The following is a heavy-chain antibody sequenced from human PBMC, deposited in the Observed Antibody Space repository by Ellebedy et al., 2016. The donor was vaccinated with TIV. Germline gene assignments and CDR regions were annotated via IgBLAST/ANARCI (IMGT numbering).Heavy chain of an antibody. V-gene: IGHV4-34*01. J-gene: IGHJ4*02. CDR1: GGSFGGYF. CDR3: ARARGQYLYGSGSYFTN. D-gene: IGHD3-10*01. Sequence: MPSETLSLTCGVYGGSFGGYFWRWIRQPPGKDLEWIGEINPSGTTNYNPSLKSRVTMSVDTPKNHFSLRLTSVTAADTAVYFCARARGQYLYGSGSYFTNWGQGDMVTVSS. CDR2: INPSGTT.